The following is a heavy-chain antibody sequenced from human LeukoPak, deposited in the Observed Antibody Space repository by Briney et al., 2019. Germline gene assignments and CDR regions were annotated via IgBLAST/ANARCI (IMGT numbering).Heavy chain of an antibody. CDR3: ARGGYHYFWGGDDRHWFDP. V-gene: IGHV4-38-2*01. CDR2: IYHSGNT. J-gene: IGHJ5*02. Sequence: SETLSLTCAVGGYFISSNYYWGWIRQPPGKGLEWIGNIYHSGNTYYNPSLKSRVTISVDTSKNQFSLRLNSVTAADTAIYYCARGGYHYFWGGDDRHWFDPWGQATLVTVSS. CDR1: GYFISSNYY. D-gene: IGHD3-3*01.